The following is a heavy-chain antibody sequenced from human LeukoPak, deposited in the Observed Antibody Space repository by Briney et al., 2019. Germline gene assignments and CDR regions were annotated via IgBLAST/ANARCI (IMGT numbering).Heavy chain of an antibody. CDR2: ISSSSSYI. CDR3: ARDKLAVLLWFGEHSHGMDV. Sequence: GRSLRLSCAASGFTFSSYAMHWVRQAPGKGLEWVSSISSSSSYIYYADSVKGRFTISRDNAKNSLYLQMNSLRAEDTAVYYCARDKLAVLLWFGEHSHGMDVWGKGTTVTVSS. J-gene: IGHJ6*04. V-gene: IGHV3-21*01. CDR1: GFTFSSYA. D-gene: IGHD3-10*01.